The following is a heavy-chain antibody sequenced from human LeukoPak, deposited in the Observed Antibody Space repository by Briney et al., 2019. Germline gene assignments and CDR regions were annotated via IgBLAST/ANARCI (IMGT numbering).Heavy chain of an antibody. CDR1: GFTFTESW. CDR2: IKQDGSEK. CDR3: ARALGSSSADY. V-gene: IGHV3-7*01. D-gene: IGHD6-6*01. Sequence: GGSLRLSCAASGFTFTESWMSWVRQAPGKGLEWVANIKQDGSEKYYVDSVEGRFTISRDNAKNSISLQMNSLRGEDTAVYYCARALGSSSADYWGQGTMVTVAS. J-gene: IGHJ4*02.